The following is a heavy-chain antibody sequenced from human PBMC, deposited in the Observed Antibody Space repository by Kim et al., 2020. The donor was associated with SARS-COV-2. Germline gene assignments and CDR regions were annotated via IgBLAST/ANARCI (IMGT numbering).Heavy chain of an antibody. Sequence: GRVTITRDTSASTAYMELSSLRSEDTAVYYCARAYIAAAGTIDYGMDVWGQGTTVTVSS. CDR3: ARAYIAAAGTIDYGMDV. D-gene: IGHD6-13*01. J-gene: IGHJ6*02. V-gene: IGHV1-3*01.